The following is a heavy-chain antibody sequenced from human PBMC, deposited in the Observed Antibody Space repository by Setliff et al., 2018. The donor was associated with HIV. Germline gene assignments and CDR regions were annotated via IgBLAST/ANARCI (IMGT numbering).Heavy chain of an antibody. J-gene: IGHJ4*02. V-gene: IGHV4-61*02. D-gene: IGHD1-1*01. Sequence: SETLSLTCTVSGGSISSGSYYWSWIRQPAGKGLEWIGRIYTSGSTNYNPSLKSRVTISLDTSKNQFSLKLSSVTAADTAVYYCERLGTGNADHYWGQGTLVTVSS. CDR2: IYTSGST. CDR3: ERLGTGNADHY. CDR1: GGSISSGSYY.